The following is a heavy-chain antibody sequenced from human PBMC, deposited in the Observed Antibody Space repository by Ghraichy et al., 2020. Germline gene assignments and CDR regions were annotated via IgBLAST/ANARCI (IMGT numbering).Heavy chain of an antibody. D-gene: IGHD2-21*01. CDR1: GGSISSYY. CDR3: ARGVIFGTYYYYGMDV. Sequence: SETLSLTCTVSGGSISSYYWSWIRQPPGKGLEWIGYIYYSGSTNYNPSLKSRVTISVDTSKNQFSLKLSSVTAADTAVYYCARGVIFGTYYYYGMDVWGQGTTVTVSS. CDR2: IYYSGST. J-gene: IGHJ6*02. V-gene: IGHV4-59*01.